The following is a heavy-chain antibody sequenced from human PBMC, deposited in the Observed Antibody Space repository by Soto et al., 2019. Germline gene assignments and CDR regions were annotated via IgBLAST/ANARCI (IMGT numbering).Heavy chain of an antibody. V-gene: IGHV3-48*02. CDR1: GFTFSSYS. Sequence: HPXGSLILSCSASGFTFSSYSMNWVRQAPGKGLEWVSYISSRSKTIYDTDSVKGRFTISRDNAKDSLYLQMNSLRDEDKAVYYCAREDIVGTRSFDYWGQGTLVTVYS. CDR2: ISSRSKTI. J-gene: IGHJ4*02. CDR3: AREDIVGTRSFDY. D-gene: IGHD1-26*01.